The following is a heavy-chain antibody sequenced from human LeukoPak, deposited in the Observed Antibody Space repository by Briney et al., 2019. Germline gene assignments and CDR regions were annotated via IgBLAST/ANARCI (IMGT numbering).Heavy chain of an antibody. V-gene: IGHV3-74*01. J-gene: IGHJ6*02. D-gene: IGHD2-21*01. CDR1: GFTFSSYA. CDR3: VRGDYYGMDV. CDR2: INSDGYSI. Sequence: SGGSLRLSCAASGFTFSSYAMSWVRQATGKGLVWVSRINSDGYSITYADSVKGRFTISRDNAENTLYLQMNSLRADDTSVFYCVRGDYYGMDVWGQGTTVTVSS.